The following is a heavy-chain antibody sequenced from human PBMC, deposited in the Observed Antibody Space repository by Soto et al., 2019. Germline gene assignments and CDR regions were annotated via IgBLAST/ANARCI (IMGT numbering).Heavy chain of an antibody. V-gene: IGHV3-30-3*01. J-gene: IGHJ4*02. D-gene: IGHD6-19*01. CDR1: GFTFSNYA. CDR3: ARGTLYGLGYSSGWPNFDY. Sequence: QVQLVESGGGVVQPGRSLRLSCAASGFTFSNYAMHWVRQAPGKGLEWVAVISYDGSNKYYADSVKGRFTISRDNSKNTLYLQINSLRAEDTAVYYCARGTLYGLGYSSGWPNFDYWGQGTLVTVSS. CDR2: ISYDGSNK.